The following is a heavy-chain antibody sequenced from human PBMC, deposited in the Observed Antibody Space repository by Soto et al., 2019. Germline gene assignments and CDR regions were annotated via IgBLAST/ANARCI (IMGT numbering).Heavy chain of an antibody. CDR2: ISSSGSTI. V-gene: IGHV3-48*03. J-gene: IGHJ4*02. D-gene: IGHD4-17*01. Sequence: GGSLRLSCAASGFTFSSYEMNWVRQAPGKGLEWVSYISSSGSTIYYADSVKGRFTISRDNAKNSLYLQMNSLRAEDTAVYYCASLQATVTAWDYWGQGTLVTVSS. CDR1: GFTFSSYE. CDR3: ASLQATVTAWDY.